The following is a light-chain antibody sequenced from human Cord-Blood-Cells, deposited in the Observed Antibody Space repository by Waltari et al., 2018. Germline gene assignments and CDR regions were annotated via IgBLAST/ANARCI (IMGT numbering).Light chain of an antibody. J-gene: IGKJ4*01. V-gene: IGKV3-20*01. CDR3: QQYGSSPLT. Sequence: EIVLTQSPGTLSWSQGERATPSCRASQSVSSSYLAWYQQKPGQPPSLLSYGASSRATGIPDRFSGSGSGTDFTLTISRLEPEDFAVYYCQQYGSSPLTFGGGTKVEIK. CDR2: GAS. CDR1: QSVSSSY.